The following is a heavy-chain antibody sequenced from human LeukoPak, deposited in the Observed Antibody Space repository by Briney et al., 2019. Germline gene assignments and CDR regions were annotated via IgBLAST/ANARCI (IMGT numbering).Heavy chain of an antibody. J-gene: IGHJ6*02. CDR1: GFTFSDHY. D-gene: IGHD3-22*01. Sequence: PGGSLRLSCAASGFTFSDHYMSWIRQAPGKGLEWLSYISAGSSFTKYADSVKGRFTISRDNSKNTLYLQMNSLRAEDTAVYYCARVLYDRNYYYGMDVWGQGTTVTVSS. CDR2: ISAGSSFT. V-gene: IGHV3-11*06. CDR3: ARVLYDRNYYYGMDV.